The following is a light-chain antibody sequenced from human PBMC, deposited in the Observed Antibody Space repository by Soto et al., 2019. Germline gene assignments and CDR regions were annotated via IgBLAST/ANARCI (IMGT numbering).Light chain of an antibody. CDR2: EVS. J-gene: IGLJ1*01. CDR3: SSYTINRTYV. CDR1: SSDVGGYNY. V-gene: IGLV2-14*01. Sequence: QSALTQPASVSGSPGQSITISCTGTSSDVGGYNYVSWYQQNPGKAPELMIYEVSNRPSGVSNRFSGSKSGNMASLTISGLQAEDEADYYCSSYTINRTYVFGTGTKV.